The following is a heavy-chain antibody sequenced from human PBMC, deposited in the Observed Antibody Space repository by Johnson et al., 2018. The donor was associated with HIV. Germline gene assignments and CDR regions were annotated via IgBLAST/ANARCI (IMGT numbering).Heavy chain of an antibody. Sequence: QMQLVESGGGVVQPGRSLRLSCAASGFTFSSYAMHWVRQAPGKGLEWVAVISYDGSNKYYADSVKGRFTISRDNSKNTLYLQMNSLRAEDTAVYYCAREEEVGRAFDIWGQGTMVTVSS. D-gene: IGHD2-15*01. J-gene: IGHJ3*02. CDR3: AREEEVGRAFDI. V-gene: IGHV3-30-3*01. CDR1: GFTFSSYA. CDR2: ISYDGSNK.